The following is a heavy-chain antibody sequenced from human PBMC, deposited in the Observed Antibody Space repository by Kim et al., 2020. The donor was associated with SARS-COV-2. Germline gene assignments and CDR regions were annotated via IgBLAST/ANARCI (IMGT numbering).Heavy chain of an antibody. CDR2: ISGNGENT. D-gene: IGHD2-15*01. CDR3: AKGGHLSAFDI. Sequence: GGSLRLSCAASGLTFGSYAMTWVRQAPGKGLEWVSTISGNGENTFYADSVKGRFTISRDNSKNTVFLQMNSLRAEDTAVYYCAKGGHLSAFDIWGQGTMVTVSS. CDR1: GLTFGSYA. J-gene: IGHJ3*02. V-gene: IGHV3-23*01.